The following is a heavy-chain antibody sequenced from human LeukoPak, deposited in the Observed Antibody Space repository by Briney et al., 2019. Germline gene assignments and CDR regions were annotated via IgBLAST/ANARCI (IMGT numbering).Heavy chain of an antibody. CDR1: GDSISGYY. CDR2: IYYSGST. V-gene: IGHV4-59*01. Sequence: PSETLSLTCAVSGDSISGYYWSWPWQPPGRGLEWIGSIYYSGSTNYNPSLKSRVTISVDTSKNQFSLKLSSVTAADTAVYYCARVDDSSGYQYSWLDPWGQGTLVTVSS. D-gene: IGHD3-22*01. CDR3: ARVDDSSGYQYSWLDP. J-gene: IGHJ5*02.